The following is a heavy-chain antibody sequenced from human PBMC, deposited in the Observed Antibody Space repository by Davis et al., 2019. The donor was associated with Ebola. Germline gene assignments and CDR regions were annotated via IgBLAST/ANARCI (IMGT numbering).Heavy chain of an antibody. D-gene: IGHD3-10*01. V-gene: IGHV2-70*11. CDR1: GFSLRTSGMC. Sequence: SGPTLVKPPQTLTLTCTFSGFSLRTSGMCVSWIRQPPGKALEWLARIDWDDDKYYSTSLKTRLTISKDTSKNQVVLTMTNMDPVDTATYYCARAPRSPYYYGSGSYYDAFDIWGQGTMVTVSS. CDR2: IDWDDDK. J-gene: IGHJ3*02. CDR3: ARAPRSPYYYGSGSYYDAFDI.